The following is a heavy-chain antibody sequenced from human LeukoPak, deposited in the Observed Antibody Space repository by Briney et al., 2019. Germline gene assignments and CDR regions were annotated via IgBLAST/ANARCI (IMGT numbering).Heavy chain of an antibody. J-gene: IGHJ4*02. V-gene: IGHV3-48*01. D-gene: IGHD3-22*01. Sequence: GGSLRLSCAASGFTLSNFGMHWVRQAPGKGLEWVSYISSSSSTIYYADSVKGRFTISRDNAKNSLYLQMNSLRAEDTAVYYCARSSGYVDYWGQGTLVTVSS. CDR2: ISSSSSTI. CDR1: GFTLSNFG. CDR3: ARSSGYVDY.